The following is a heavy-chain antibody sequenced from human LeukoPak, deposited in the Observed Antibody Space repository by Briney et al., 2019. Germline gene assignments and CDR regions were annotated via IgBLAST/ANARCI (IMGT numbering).Heavy chain of an antibody. CDR2: ISGNNDNP. CDR3: ARDGTSTDDY. D-gene: IGHD2-2*01. J-gene: IGHJ4*02. V-gene: IGHV1-18*01. CDR1: GYTFSNFG. Sequence: ASVKVSCKASGYTFSNFGISWVLQAPGHGLEWMGWISGNNDNPNYGQNFQGRFTVTSDSSTSTAYMELRNLRSDDTAVYYCARDGTSTDDYWGQGTLVTVSS.